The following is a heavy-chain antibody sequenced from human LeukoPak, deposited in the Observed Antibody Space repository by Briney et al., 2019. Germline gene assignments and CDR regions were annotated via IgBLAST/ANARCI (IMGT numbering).Heavy chain of an antibody. D-gene: IGHD3-16*01. CDR3: ARDLKRSRARWENLGLDP. J-gene: IGHJ5*02. Sequence: GGSLRLSCVASGFTFSSNGMHWVRQAPGKGLEWVTFIRYDGSNKYYADSVKGRFTISRDNSKNTLYLQMNSLRAEDTAVYYCARDLKRSRARWENLGLDPWGQGHPVIVSS. CDR1: GFTFSSNG. CDR2: IRYDGSNK. V-gene: IGHV3-30*02.